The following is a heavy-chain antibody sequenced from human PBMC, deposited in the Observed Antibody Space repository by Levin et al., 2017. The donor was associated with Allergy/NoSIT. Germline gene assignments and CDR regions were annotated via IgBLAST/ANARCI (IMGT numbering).Heavy chain of an antibody. CDR3: ARGHYGPYYFDY. J-gene: IGHJ4*02. D-gene: IGHD4-17*01. Sequence: GGSLRLSCAASGFTVSSNYMSWVRQAPGKGLEWVSVIYSGGSTYYADSVKGRFTISRDNSKNTLYLQMNSLRAEDTAVYYCARGHYGPYYFDYWGQGTLVTVSA. V-gene: IGHV3-53*01. CDR1: GFTVSSNY. CDR2: IYSGGST.